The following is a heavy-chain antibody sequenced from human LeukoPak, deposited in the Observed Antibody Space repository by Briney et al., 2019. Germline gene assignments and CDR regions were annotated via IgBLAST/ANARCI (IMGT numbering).Heavy chain of an antibody. V-gene: IGHV3-23*01. D-gene: IGHD2-2*01. Sequence: GGSLRLSCAASGFTCSTYVMSWVRQAPGKGLEWLSLILHNGDSTYYTDSVKGRFTISRDKSKNTVFLQMTSLSAEDTAIYYCARVASTSPYFYGMDVWGQGTTVTVSS. CDR1: GFTCSTYV. J-gene: IGHJ6*02. CDR3: ARVASTSPYFYGMDV. CDR2: ILHNGDST.